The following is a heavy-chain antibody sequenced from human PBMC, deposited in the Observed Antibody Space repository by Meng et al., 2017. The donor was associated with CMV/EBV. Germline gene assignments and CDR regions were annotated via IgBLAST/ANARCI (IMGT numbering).Heavy chain of an antibody. CDR1: GGSISSSSYY. Sequence: GSLRLSCTVSGGSISSSSYYWGWIRQPPGKGLEWIGSIYYSGSTYYNPSLKSRVTISVDTSKNQFSLKLSSVTAADTAVYYCAREAIDCSSTSCELGYWGQGTLVTVSS. J-gene: IGHJ4*02. V-gene: IGHV4-39*01. D-gene: IGHD2-2*01. CDR2: IYYSGST. CDR3: AREAIDCSSTSCELGY.